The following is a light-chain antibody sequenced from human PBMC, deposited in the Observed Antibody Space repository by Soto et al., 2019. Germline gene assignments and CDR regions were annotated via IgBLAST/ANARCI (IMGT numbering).Light chain of an antibody. CDR2: GAY. Sequence: EIVLTQSPGTLSLSPGERATLSCRASQSVSSSYLAWYQQKPGQAPRLLIYGAYSRATDMPDRFSGSGSVKEFTLTISSREPDDFAVYYCQQYGSSPRRLILGAGTKVDIK. V-gene: IGKV3-20*01. CDR1: QSVSSSY. J-gene: IGKJ3*01. CDR3: QQYGSSPRRLI.